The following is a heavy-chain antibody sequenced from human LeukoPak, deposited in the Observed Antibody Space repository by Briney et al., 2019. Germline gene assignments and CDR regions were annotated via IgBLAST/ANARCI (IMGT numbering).Heavy chain of an antibody. CDR1: GYTFTGYY. Sequence: ASVKVSCKASGYTFTGYYMHWVRQAPGQGLEWMGWINPNSGGTNYAQKFQGRVTMTRDTSISTAYMELSRLRSDDTAVYYCARALSYYDYVWASYRWDYYYMDVWGKGTTVTVSS. CDR2: INPNSGGT. CDR3: ARALSYYDYVWASYRWDYYYMDV. D-gene: IGHD3-16*02. V-gene: IGHV1-2*02. J-gene: IGHJ6*03.